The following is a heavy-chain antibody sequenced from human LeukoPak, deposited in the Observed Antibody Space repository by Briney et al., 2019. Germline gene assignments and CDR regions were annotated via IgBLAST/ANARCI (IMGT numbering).Heavy chain of an antibody. D-gene: IGHD3-9*01. CDR1: GGSFSGYY. J-gene: IGHJ4*02. CDR2: INHSGST. CDR3: ARATGYLGFDY. Sequence: SETLSLXCAVYGGSFSGYYWSWIRQPPGKGLEWIGEINHSGSTNYNPSLKSRVTISVDTSKNQFSLKLSSVTAADTAVYYCARATGYLGFDYWGQGTLVTVSS. V-gene: IGHV4-34*01.